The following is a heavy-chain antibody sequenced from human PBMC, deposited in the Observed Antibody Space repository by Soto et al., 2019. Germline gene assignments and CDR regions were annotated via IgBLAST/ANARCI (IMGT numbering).Heavy chain of an antibody. V-gene: IGHV3-48*02. Sequence: GGSLRLSCAASGFSFSSHSMKWVRQAPGKGLEWVSYISSSGSTIYYADSVKGRFTISRDNAKNSLYLQMNSLRDDDTAVYYCARGRGYCGGTNCYLDYWGQGT. CDR3: ARGRGYCGGTNCYLDY. D-gene: IGHD2-21*01. CDR2: ISSSGSTI. J-gene: IGHJ4*02. CDR1: GFSFSSHS.